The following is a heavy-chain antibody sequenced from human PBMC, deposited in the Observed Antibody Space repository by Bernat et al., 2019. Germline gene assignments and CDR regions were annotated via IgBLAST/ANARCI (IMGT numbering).Heavy chain of an antibody. CDR1: GFTFSSYG. Sequence: QVQLVESGGGVVQPGRSLRLSCAASGFTFSSYGMHWVRQAPGKGLEWVAVIWYDGSNKYYAASVKGRFTISRDNSKNTLYLQMNSLRAEDTAVYYCARGKSVKSYYYDSSGYYAEWGQGTLVTVSS. V-gene: IGHV3-33*01. D-gene: IGHD3-22*01. CDR2: IWYDGSNK. J-gene: IGHJ4*02. CDR3: ARGKSVKSYYYDSSGYYAE.